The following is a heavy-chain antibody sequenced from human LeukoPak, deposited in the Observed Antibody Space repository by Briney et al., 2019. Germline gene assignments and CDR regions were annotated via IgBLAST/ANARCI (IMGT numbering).Heavy chain of an antibody. J-gene: IGHJ4*02. CDR1: GYTFSKYG. Sequence: EASVKVSCKASGYTFSKYGITWVRQAPGQGLEWMGWISADNGDTYFTQKIHGRLTLTTDTSATTAYMELTNLRSDDTAVYYCATGLDSSSWHVNLDHWGQGTLVTVSS. V-gene: IGHV1-18*01. CDR3: ATGLDSSSWHVNLDH. D-gene: IGHD6-13*01. CDR2: ISADNGDT.